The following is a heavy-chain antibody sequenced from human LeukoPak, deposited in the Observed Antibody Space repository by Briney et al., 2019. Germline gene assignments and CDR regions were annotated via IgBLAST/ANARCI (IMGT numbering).Heavy chain of an antibody. V-gene: IGHV3-9*03. CDR3: AKDSGYSSGWSDY. CDR1: GFTFDDYA. J-gene: IGHJ4*02. Sequence: GGSLRLSCAASGFTFDDYAMHWVRQAPGKGLEWVSGISWNSGSIGYADSVKGRFTISRDNAKNSLYLQMNSLRAEDMALYYCAKDSGYSSGWSDYWGQGTLVTVSS. CDR2: ISWNSGSI. D-gene: IGHD6-19*01.